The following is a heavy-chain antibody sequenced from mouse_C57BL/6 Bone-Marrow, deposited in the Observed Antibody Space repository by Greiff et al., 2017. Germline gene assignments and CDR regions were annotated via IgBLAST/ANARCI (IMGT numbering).Heavy chain of an antibody. D-gene: IGHD2-3*01. CDR2: FYPGSGSI. Sequence: VNVVESGAELVKPGASVKLSCKASGYTFTEYTIHWVKQRSGQGLEWIGWFYPGSGSIKYNEKFKDKATLTADKSSSTVYMELSRLTSEDSAVYFCARHEEGGGYYVYAMDYWGQGTPVTVSS. CDR1: GYTFTEYT. J-gene: IGHJ4*01. CDR3: ARHEEGGGYYVYAMDY. V-gene: IGHV1-62-2*01.